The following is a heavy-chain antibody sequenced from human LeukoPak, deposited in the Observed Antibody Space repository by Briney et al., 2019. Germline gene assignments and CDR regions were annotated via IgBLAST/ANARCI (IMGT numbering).Heavy chain of an antibody. CDR2: IYTSGST. V-gene: IGHV4-4*09. CDR3: ARLREGSSSGYYSFDY. D-gene: IGHD3-22*01. J-gene: IGHJ4*02. Sequence: SETLSLTCTVSGGSISSYYWSWIRQPPGKGLEWIGYIYTSGSTNYNPSLKSRVTISVDTSKNQFSLKLSSVTAADTAVYYCARLREGSSSGYYSFDYWGQGTLVTVSS. CDR1: GGSISSYY.